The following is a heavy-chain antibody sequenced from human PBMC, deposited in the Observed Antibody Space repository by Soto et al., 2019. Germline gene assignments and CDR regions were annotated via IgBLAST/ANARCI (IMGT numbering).Heavy chain of an antibody. V-gene: IGHV1-69*01. D-gene: IGHD5-12*01. J-gene: IGHJ6*02. CDR2: IIPIFGTA. CDR1: GGTFSSYA. CDR3: ARENVDIVATEYYYYGMDV. Sequence: QVQLVQSGAGVKKPGSSVKVSCKASGGTFSSYAISWVRQAPGQGLEWMGGIIPIFGTANYAQKFQGRVTITADESTSTAYMELSSLRSEDTAVYYCARENVDIVATEYYYYGMDVWGQGTTVTVSS.